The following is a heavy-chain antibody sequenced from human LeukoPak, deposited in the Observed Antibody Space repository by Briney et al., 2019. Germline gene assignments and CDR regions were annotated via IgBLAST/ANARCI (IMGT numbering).Heavy chain of an antibody. D-gene: IGHD5-18*01. J-gene: IGHJ4*02. CDR2: ISRSGATI. V-gene: IGHV3-48*03. Sequence: PGGSLRLSCAASGFIFSSYGMNWVRQAPGKGPEWISYISRSGATIYYADSVKGRFTISRDNAKTSLYLQMNSLRAEDTAVYYCARDDRYSYGYSQSGHFDYWGQGILVTVSS. CDR3: ARDDRYSYGYSQSGHFDY. CDR1: GFIFSSYG.